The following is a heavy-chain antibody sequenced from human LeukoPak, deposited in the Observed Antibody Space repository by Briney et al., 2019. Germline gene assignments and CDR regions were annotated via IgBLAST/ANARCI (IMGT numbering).Heavy chain of an antibody. Sequence: ASVKVSCKASGYTFTSYYMHWVRQAPGQGLEWMGIINPSGGSTSYAQKFQGRVTMTTDTSTSTAYMELRSLRSDDTAVYYCASGGDYDSSGYGAFDIWGQGTMVTVSS. J-gene: IGHJ3*02. CDR2: INPSGGST. D-gene: IGHD3-22*01. CDR1: GYTFTSYY. CDR3: ASGGDYDSSGYGAFDI. V-gene: IGHV1-46*01.